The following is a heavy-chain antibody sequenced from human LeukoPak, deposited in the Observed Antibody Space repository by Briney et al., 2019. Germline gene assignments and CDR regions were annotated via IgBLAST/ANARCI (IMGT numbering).Heavy chain of an antibody. V-gene: IGHV4-39*01. Sequence: SETLSLTCTVSGGSITSRNYYWGWISQPPGKGLEWIGSIFYSGSIYYNRSLKTRLTISVDTSRNQFSLKLTSVTAADTAVYYCATLLLYSYHMDVWGKGTTVTVSS. CDR2: IFYSGSI. CDR3: ATLLLYSYHMDV. D-gene: IGHD3-22*01. CDR1: GGSITSRNYY. J-gene: IGHJ6*03.